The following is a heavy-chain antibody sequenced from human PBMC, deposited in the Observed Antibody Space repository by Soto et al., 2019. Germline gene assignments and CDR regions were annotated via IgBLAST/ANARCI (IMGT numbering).Heavy chain of an antibody. D-gene: IGHD6-19*01. CDR3: ARRTSGWEDAFDY. J-gene: IGHJ4*02. CDR2: IYYRGTT. V-gene: IGHV4-38-2*02. Sequence: SETRSLTCTVSGYSISSSYYWGWIRQPPGKGLEWISSIYYRGTTYYNPSLKSRFTTSVDTSKNQFSLKLSSVTAAATAVYYCARRTSGWEDAFDYWGQGTLVTVSS. CDR1: GYSISSSYY.